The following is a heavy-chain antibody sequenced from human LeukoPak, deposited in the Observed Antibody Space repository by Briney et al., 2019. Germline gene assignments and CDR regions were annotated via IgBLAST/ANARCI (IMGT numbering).Heavy chain of an antibody. J-gene: IGHJ3*02. Sequence: SETLSLTCAVSGGSISSYYWSWIRQPPGKGLEWIGYIYYSGSTNYNPSLKSRVTISVDTSKNQFSLKLSSVTAADTAVYYCARTDTTRGVRGALCYAFAISSQATMVTASS. CDR1: GGSISSYY. D-gene: IGHD3-10*01. V-gene: IGHV4-59*12. CDR3: ARTDTTRGVRGALCYAFAI. CDR2: IYYSGST.